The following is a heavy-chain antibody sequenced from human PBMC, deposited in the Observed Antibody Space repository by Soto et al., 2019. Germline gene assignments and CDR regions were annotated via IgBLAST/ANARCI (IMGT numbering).Heavy chain of an antibody. CDR1: GGSISSGGYS. CDR2: IYHSGST. V-gene: IGHV4-30-2*01. J-gene: IGHJ3*02. D-gene: IGHD6-19*01. Sequence: SETLSLTCAVSGGSISSGGYSWSWIRQPPGKGLEWIGYIYHSGSTYYNPSLKSRVTISVDRSKNQFSLKLSSVTAADTAVYYCARALEYSSGSLGAFDIWGQGTMVTVSS. CDR3: ARALEYSSGSLGAFDI.